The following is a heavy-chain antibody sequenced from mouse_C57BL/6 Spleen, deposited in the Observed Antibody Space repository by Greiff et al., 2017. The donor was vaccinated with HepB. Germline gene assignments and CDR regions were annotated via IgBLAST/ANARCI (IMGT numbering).Heavy chain of an antibody. Sequence: QVQLKESGPGLVAPSQSLSITCTVSGFSLTSYGVHWVRQPPGKGLEWLVVIWSDGSTTYNSALKSRLSISKDNSKSQVFLKMNSLQTDDTAMYYCARHDYGSSYGRAMDYWGQGTSVTVSS. V-gene: IGHV2-6-1*01. CDR2: IWSDGST. J-gene: IGHJ4*01. D-gene: IGHD1-1*01. CDR3: ARHDYGSSYGRAMDY. CDR1: GFSLTSYG.